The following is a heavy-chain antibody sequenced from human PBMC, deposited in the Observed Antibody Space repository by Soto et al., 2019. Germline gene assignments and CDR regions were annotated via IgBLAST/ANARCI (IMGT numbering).Heavy chain of an antibody. D-gene: IGHD2-21*01. J-gene: IGHJ4*02. CDR3: ARDLGEADYFDY. CDR2: IYYSGST. CDR1: GGSISSYY. Sequence: SETLSLTCTVSGGSISSYYWSWIRQPPGKGLEWIGYIYYSGSTNYNPSLKSRVTISVDTSKNQFSLKLSSVTAADTAVYYCARDLGEADYFDYWGQGTLVTVSS. V-gene: IGHV4-59*01.